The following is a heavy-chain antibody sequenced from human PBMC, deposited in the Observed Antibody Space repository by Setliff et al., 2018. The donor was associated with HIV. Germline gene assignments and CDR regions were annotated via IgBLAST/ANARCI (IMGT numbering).Heavy chain of an antibody. CDR1: GGSISSHY. D-gene: IGHD1-26*01. V-gene: IGHV4-59*05. J-gene: IGHJ2*01. CDR3: ARHRYNWYFDV. CDR2: VYYSGTT. Sequence: ETLSLTCTVSGGSISSHYWNWIRQPPGKGLEWIVSVYYSGTTYYNPSLKSRVTISVDTSKSQFSLQLNSMTAADTALYYCARHRYNWYFDVWGRGTLVTVSS.